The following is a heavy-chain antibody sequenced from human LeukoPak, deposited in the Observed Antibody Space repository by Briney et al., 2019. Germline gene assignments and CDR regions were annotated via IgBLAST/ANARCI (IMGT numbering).Heavy chain of an antibody. V-gene: IGHV4-30-4*01. CDR3: ARVILSLRFLEWLLPYYGMDV. Sequence: SQTLSLTCTVSGGSISSGDYYWSWIRQPPGQGLEWIGYIYYSGSTYYNPSLKSRVTISVDTSKNQFSLKLSSVTAADTAVNYCARVILSLRFLEWLLPYYGMDVWGQGTTVTVSS. D-gene: IGHD3-3*01. J-gene: IGHJ6*02. CDR2: IYYSGST. CDR1: GGSISSGDYY.